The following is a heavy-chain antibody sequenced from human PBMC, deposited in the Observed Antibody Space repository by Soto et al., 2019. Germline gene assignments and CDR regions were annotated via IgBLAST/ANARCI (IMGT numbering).Heavy chain of an antibody. V-gene: IGHV3-23*01. Sequence: GGSLRLSCAASGFTFSSYAMSWVRQAPGKGLEWVSAISGSGGSTYYADSVKGRFTISRDNSKNTLYLQMNSLRAEDTAVYFCAPVYSSSPLEPPLNWGQGTLVTVSS. CDR2: ISGSGGST. CDR1: GFTFSSYA. J-gene: IGHJ4*02. CDR3: APVYSSSPLEPPLN. D-gene: IGHD6-6*01.